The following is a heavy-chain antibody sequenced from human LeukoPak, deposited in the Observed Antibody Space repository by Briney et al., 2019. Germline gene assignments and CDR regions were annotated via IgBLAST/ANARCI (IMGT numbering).Heavy chain of an antibody. V-gene: IGHV3-23*01. Sequence: GGSLRLSCAASGFTFSSYAISWVRQAPGKGLEWVSAISGSGGSTYYADSVKGRFTISRDNSKNTLYLQMNSLRAEDTAVYYCAKVVSITMVRGVIITDWYFDLWGRGTLVTVSS. CDR1: GFTFSSYA. D-gene: IGHD3-10*01. CDR3: AKVVSITMVRGVIITDWYFDL. J-gene: IGHJ2*01. CDR2: ISGSGGST.